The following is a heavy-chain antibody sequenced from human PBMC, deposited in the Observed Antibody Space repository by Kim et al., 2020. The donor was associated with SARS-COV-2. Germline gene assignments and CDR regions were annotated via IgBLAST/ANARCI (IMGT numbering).Heavy chain of an antibody. CDR3: ARSYGYFDY. Sequence: ESTNYNTSLKSRVTISVDTSRNQFSLKLSSVTAADTAVYYCARSYGYFDYWGQGTLVTVSS. CDR2: EST. V-gene: IGHV4-34*01. D-gene: IGHD3-10*01. J-gene: IGHJ4*02.